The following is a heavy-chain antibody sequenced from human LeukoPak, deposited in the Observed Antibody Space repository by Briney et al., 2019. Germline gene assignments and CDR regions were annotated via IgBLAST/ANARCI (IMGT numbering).Heavy chain of an antibody. J-gene: IGHJ4*02. CDR1: GYTFTSYG. CDR2: ISAYNGNT. Sequence: ASVKVSCKASGYTFTSYGISWVRQAPGQGLEWMGWISAYNGNTNYAQKLQGRVTMTTDTSTSTAYMELRSLRSDGTAVYYCARLRLDIVVVPAAEYYFDYWGQGTLVTVSS. V-gene: IGHV1-18*04. CDR3: ARLRLDIVVVPAAEYYFDY. D-gene: IGHD2-2*03.